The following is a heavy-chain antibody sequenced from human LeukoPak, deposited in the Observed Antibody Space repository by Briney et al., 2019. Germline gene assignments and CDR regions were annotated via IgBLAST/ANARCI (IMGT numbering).Heavy chain of an antibody. J-gene: IGHJ4*02. CDR2: IYYSGST. D-gene: IGHD3-10*01. CDR3: ARGGSGSYYGCDY. V-gene: IGHV4-59*01. CDR1: GGSISCYY. Sequence: SATLSLSYTFSGGSISCYYWNWLRPPPGKGLEWIGFIYYSGSTNYNPSLKSRVTISVDTSKNQFSLKLSSVTAADTALYYCARGGSGSYYGCDYWGQGTLVTVSS.